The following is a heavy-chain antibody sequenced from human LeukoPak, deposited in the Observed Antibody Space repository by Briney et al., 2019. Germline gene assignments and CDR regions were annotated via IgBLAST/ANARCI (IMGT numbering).Heavy chain of an antibody. CDR1: GFTFSDYS. CDR2: ISSSGSTM. CDR3: ASGHSRGGDY. V-gene: IGHV3-48*02. Sequence: PGGSLRLSCAASGFTFSDYSMNWVRQAPGKGLEWVSQISSSGSTMYYADSVKGRFTISRDNAKNSLYLQMNSLRDEDTAVYYCASGHSRGGDYWGQGTLVTVSS. J-gene: IGHJ4*02. D-gene: IGHD2-21*01.